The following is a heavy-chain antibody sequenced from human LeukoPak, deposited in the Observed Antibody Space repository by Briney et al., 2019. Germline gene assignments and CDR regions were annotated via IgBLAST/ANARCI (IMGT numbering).Heavy chain of an antibody. Sequence: GGSLRLSCAASGFIFGDYYMSWIRQSPGKGREWLSYISSSGSTIHYGDPVKGRFTISRDNAKNSLYLHMISLRAEDTAVYYCARLNVPADEYYFDYWGQGTLVTVSS. CDR2: ISSSGSTI. V-gene: IGHV3-11*04. CDR3: ARLNVPADEYYFDY. CDR1: GFIFGDYY. J-gene: IGHJ4*02. D-gene: IGHD2-2*01.